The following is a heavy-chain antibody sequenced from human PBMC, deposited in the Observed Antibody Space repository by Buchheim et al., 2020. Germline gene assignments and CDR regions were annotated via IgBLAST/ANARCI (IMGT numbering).Heavy chain of an antibody. J-gene: IGHJ5*02. CDR1: GYTFTSYY. V-gene: IGHV1-46*03. CDR3: SRGFTYCSGGSCYGWFDP. CDR2: INPIGEST. D-gene: IGHD2-15*01. Sequence: QVQLVQSGAEVKKPGASVKVSCKASGYTFTSYYMHWVRQAPGQGLEWMGIINPIGESTNYVQKFQGRVTMTRDTSTSTVYMELSSLRSEDTAVYYCSRGFTYCSGGSCYGWFDPWGQGTL.